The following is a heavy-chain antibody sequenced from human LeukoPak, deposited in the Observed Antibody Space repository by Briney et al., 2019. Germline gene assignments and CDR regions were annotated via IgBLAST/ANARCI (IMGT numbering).Heavy chain of an antibody. D-gene: IGHD3-10*01. V-gene: IGHV3-30*02. CDR1: GFTFSSYA. CDR2: IRYDGSNK. Sequence: GGSLRLSCAASGFTFSSYAMSWVRQAPGKGLEWVAFIRYDGSNKYYADSVKGRFTISRDSSKNTLYLQMNSLRAEDTAVYYCAKNVYTMVRGVPLDYWGQGTLVTVSS. J-gene: IGHJ4*02. CDR3: AKNVYTMVRGVPLDY.